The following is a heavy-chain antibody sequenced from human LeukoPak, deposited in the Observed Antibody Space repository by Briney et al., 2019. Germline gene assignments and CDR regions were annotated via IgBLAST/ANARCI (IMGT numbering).Heavy chain of an antibody. V-gene: IGHV3-23*01. D-gene: IGHD4-23*01. Sequence: GGSLRLSCAASGFTFSSYAMSWVRQAPGKGLEWVSGISGSGFSTCYADSVKGRFTISRDNSKNTLFLQLNSLRAEDTALYFCAKDLNNSPYWGQGTLVTVSS. CDR2: ISGSGFST. CDR1: GFTFSSYA. CDR3: AKDLNNSPY. J-gene: IGHJ4*02.